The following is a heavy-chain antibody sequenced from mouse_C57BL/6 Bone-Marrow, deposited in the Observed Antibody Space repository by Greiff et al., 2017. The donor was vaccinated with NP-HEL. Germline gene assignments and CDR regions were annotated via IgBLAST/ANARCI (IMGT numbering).Heavy chain of an antibody. CDR2: ISSGSSTI. CDR1: GFTFSDYG. D-gene: IGHD3-3*01. V-gene: IGHV5-17*01. J-gene: IGHJ1*03. CDR3: AGGRRRGDWYCDV. Sequence: VQLQQSGGGLVKPGGSLKLSCAASGFTFSDYGMHWVLQAPEKGLEWVAYISSGSSTIYYADTVKGRFTIFRDNAKNTLFLQMTSLRSEDTAMYYCAGGRRRGDWYCDVWGTGTTVNVSS.